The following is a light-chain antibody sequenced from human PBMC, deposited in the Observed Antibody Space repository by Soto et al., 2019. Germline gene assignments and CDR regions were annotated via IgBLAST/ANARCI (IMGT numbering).Light chain of an antibody. CDR3: QQYNSYPRT. J-gene: IGKJ1*01. V-gene: IGKV1-5*01. Sequence: DIQMTQSPSTLSASVGDRVSITCRASQSVGSWLAWYQQKPGKAPKLLIYDASSLESGVPSRFGGSGSGTEFTLTISRLQADDFATYYCQQYNSYPRTFGQGTKVEIK. CDR2: DAS. CDR1: QSVGSW.